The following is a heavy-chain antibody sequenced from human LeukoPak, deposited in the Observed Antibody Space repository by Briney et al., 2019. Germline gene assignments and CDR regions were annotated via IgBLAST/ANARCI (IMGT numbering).Heavy chain of an antibody. Sequence: GGSLRLSCAASGFTFSSYAMSWVRRAPGKGLEWVSTITGSGATTYYADSVKGRFTISRDNSKNTLSLQGNSLSAEDTAVYYCAKGRYCDSTTCAYHGLDVWGQGTTVTVSS. CDR2: ITGSGATT. CDR3: AKGRYCDSTTCAYHGLDV. J-gene: IGHJ6*02. D-gene: IGHD2-2*01. V-gene: IGHV3-23*01. CDR1: GFTFSSYA.